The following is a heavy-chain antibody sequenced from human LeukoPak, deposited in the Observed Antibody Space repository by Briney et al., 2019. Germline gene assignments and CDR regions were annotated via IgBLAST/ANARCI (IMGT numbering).Heavy chain of an antibody. CDR3: ARGGYGSPGGGY. Sequence: GGSLRLSCAASGFTFSSYGMHWVRQAPGKGLEWVAFIRYDGSNKYYADSVRGRFTISRDNSKNTLYLQMNSLRAEDTAVYYCARGGYGSPGGGYWGQGTLVTVSS. CDR2: IRYDGSNK. J-gene: IGHJ4*02. CDR1: GFTFSSYG. D-gene: IGHD3-10*01. V-gene: IGHV3-30*02.